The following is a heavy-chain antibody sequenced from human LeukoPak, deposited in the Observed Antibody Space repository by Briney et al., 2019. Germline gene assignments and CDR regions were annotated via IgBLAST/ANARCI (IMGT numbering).Heavy chain of an antibody. Sequence: SETLSLTCTVSGGTMSGGKYYWSWIRQSPGKGLEWIGYIHYAGSTYYNPSLKSRIIISVDRPKNQFSLKLASVTAADTAVYYCARALGSSWYWVDPWGRGTLITVSS. CDR2: IHYAGST. CDR3: ARALGSSWYWVDP. J-gene: IGHJ5*02. V-gene: IGHV4-30-4*01. CDR1: GGTMSGGKYY. D-gene: IGHD6-13*01.